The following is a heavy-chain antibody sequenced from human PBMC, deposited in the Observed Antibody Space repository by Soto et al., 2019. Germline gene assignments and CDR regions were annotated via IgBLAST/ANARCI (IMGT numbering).Heavy chain of an antibody. D-gene: IGHD3-16*02. CDR3: AHLTITYGGVIGLDAFDT. Sequence: SGPTLVNPTETLTLTCTFSGFSLIPVGVGVGWIRQPPGKALEWVAVIYWDNDKRYNPSLNSRLSITKDTSRNQVVLTMTNMDPVDTGTYFCAHLTITYGGVIGLDAFDTWGQGTLVTVSS. J-gene: IGHJ3*02. CDR2: IYWDNDK. CDR1: GFSLIPVGVG. V-gene: IGHV2-5*02.